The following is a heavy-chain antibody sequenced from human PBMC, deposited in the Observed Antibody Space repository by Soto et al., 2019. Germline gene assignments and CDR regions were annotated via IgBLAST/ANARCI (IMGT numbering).Heavy chain of an antibody. V-gene: IGHV3-7*01. CDR2: IKQDGSEK. Sequence: GGSLRLSCAASGFTFSSYWMSWVRQAPGKGLEWVANIKQDGSEKYYVDSVKGRFTISRDNAKNSLYLQMNSLRAEDTAVYYCAIDRNEIYCDYMDVWGKGTSVTGSS. CDR1: GFTFSSYW. J-gene: IGHJ6*03. CDR3: AIDRNEIYCDYMDV.